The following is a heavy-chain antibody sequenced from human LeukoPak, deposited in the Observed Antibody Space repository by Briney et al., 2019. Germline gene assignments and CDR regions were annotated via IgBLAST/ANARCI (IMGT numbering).Heavy chain of an antibody. CDR1: GFTFTNYA. CDR3: AKGSSGWYPGFDY. Sequence: GGSLRLSCAASGFTFTNYAMNWVRQAPGKGLEWVSTSGSGGSPFYAGSVKGRFTISRDNSRNTLYLQMSSLRVEDTAVYYCAKGSSGWYPGFDYWGQGILVTVSS. J-gene: IGHJ4*02. CDR2: SGSGGSP. V-gene: IGHV3-23*01. D-gene: IGHD6-19*01.